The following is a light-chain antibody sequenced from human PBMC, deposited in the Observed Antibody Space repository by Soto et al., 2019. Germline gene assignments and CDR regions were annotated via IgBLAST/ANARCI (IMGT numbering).Light chain of an antibody. V-gene: IGKV3-15*01. CDR2: YAS. CDR1: ESVHRN. CDR3: QHYSNWPPT. Sequence: EVVMTQSPATLSVSPGERVTLSCRASESVHRNLAWYQQKPGQGPSLLIYYASTRATGVPDRFTGSGSGTEFTLTISSLQPEDFGVCHCQHYSNWPPTFGPGTKVEIK. J-gene: IGKJ3*01.